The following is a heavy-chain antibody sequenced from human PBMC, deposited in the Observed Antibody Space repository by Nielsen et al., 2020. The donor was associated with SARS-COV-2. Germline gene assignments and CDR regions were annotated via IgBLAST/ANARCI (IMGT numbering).Heavy chain of an antibody. CDR2: ISSSSSYI. Sequence: GESLKISCAASGFTFFDYNMNWFRQTPGKGLEWVSSISSSSSYIYYADSVRGRFTISRDNAENSLYLQMDNLRVEDTAVYYCAGPASWGQGTLVTVSS. CDR3: AGPAS. D-gene: IGHD2-2*01. J-gene: IGHJ5*02. CDR1: GFTFFDYN. V-gene: IGHV3-21*04.